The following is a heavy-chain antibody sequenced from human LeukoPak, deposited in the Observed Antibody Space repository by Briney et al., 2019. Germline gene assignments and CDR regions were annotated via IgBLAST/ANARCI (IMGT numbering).Heavy chain of an antibody. CDR2: IIPIFGTE. CDR1: GGTFSNYV. D-gene: IGHD5-24*01. V-gene: IGHV1-69*06. CDR3: ARGLSRDGYNWYY. Sequence: SVKVSCKASGGTFSNYVISWVRQAPGQGLEWMGGIIPIFGTEKYAQKFQGRVRIIADTSTSTAYMELSSLRSEDTAVYYCARGLSRDGYNWYYWGQGTLVTVSS. J-gene: IGHJ4*02.